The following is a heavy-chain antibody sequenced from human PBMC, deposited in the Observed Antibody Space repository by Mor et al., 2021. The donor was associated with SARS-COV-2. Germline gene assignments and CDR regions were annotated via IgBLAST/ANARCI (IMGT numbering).Heavy chain of an antibody. Sequence: ISRDNAKNSLYLQMNSLRAEDTAVYYCARVAVAGFPRYFDYWGQGTLVTVSS. CDR3: ARVAVAGFPRYFDY. V-gene: IGHV3-11*06. J-gene: IGHJ4*02. D-gene: IGHD6-19*01.